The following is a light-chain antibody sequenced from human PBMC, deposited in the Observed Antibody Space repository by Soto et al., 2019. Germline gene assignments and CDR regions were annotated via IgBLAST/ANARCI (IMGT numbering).Light chain of an antibody. CDR2: GAS. CDR1: QSLLYDSNNKNY. CDR3: QQYNNWPPIT. Sequence: EIVMSQSADSLAPSLCQSSNINCKSSQSLLYDSNNKNYLAWYQQKPGQAPRLLIYGASTRATGIPARFSGSGSGTEFTLTISSLQSEDFAVYYCQQYNNWPPITFGQGTRLEIK. J-gene: IGKJ5*01. V-gene: IGKV3-15*01.